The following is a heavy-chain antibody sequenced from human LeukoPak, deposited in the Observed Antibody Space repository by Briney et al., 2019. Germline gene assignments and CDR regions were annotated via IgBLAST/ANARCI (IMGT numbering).Heavy chain of an antibody. CDR3: ASLVSIGSWFDP. D-gene: IGHD2-15*01. CDR2: IKQDGSEK. CDR1: GFTFSSYW. V-gene: IGHV3-7*01. Sequence: HPGGSLRLPCAASGFTFSSYWMSWVRQAPGKGLEWVANIKQDGSEKYYVDSVKGRFTISRDNAKNSLYLQMNSLRAEDTAVYYCASLVSIGSWFDPWGQGTLVTVSS. J-gene: IGHJ5*02.